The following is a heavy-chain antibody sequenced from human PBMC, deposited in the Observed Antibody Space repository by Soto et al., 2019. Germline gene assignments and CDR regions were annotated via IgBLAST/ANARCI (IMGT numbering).Heavy chain of an antibody. CDR1: GGSISSRDSY. CDR2: FHYSGST. V-gene: IGHV4-39*01. Sequence: VQVQESGPGLVTPSETLSLTCTVSGGSISSRDSYWGWIRQPPGKGLEWIGSFHYSGSTYYNPSLKSRVTISVDTSKNQLSLRVTSVTAADTAVYYCARGFGRSHFDYWGQGTPVIVSS. D-gene: IGHD3-16*01. J-gene: IGHJ4*02. CDR3: ARGFGRSHFDY.